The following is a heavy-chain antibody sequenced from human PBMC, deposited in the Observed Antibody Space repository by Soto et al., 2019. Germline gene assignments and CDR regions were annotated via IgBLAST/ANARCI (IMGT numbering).Heavy chain of an antibody. CDR2: IYYSGST. Sequence: LSRTCTVSGGSISSYYWSWIRQPPGKGLEWIGYIYYSGSTNYNPSLKSRVTISVDTSKNQFSLKLSSVTAADTAVYYCARLGCSSTSCYTESDNWFDPWGQGTLVTVSS. V-gene: IGHV4-59*01. CDR1: GGSISSYY. J-gene: IGHJ5*02. D-gene: IGHD2-2*02. CDR3: ARLGCSSTSCYTESDNWFDP.